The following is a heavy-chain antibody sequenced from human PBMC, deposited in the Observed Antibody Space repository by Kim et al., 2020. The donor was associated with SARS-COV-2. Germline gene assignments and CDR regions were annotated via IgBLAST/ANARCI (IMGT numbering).Heavy chain of an antibody. V-gene: IGHV4-59*01. CDR1: GGSISSYY. Sequence: SETLSLTCTVSGGSISSYYWSWIRQPPGKGLEWIGYIYYSGSTNYNPSLKSRVTISVDTSKNQFSLKLSSVTAADTAVYYCARHRTRGYSSTWDRHCFDYWGQGTLVTVSS. CDR3: ARHRTRGYSSTWDRHCFDY. CDR2: IYYSGST. D-gene: IGHD6-13*01. J-gene: IGHJ4*02.